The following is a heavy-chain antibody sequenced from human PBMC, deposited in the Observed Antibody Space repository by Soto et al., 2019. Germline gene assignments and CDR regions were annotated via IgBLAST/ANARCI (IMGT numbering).Heavy chain of an antibody. D-gene: IGHD3-9*01. CDR2: ISGSGGST. J-gene: IGHJ3*02. CDR1: GFTFSSYA. V-gene: IGHV3-23*01. CDR3: ASLFDILTGDYNKRAFDI. Sequence: GGSLRLSCAASGFTFSSYAMSWVRQAPGKGLEWVSAISGSGGSTYYADSVKGRFTISSDNSKNTLYLKMNSLRAEDTPVYYCASLFDILTGDYNKRAFDIWGQGTMVTVSS.